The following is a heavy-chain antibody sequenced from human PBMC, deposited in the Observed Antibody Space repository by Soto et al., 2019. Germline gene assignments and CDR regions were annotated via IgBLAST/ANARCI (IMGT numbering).Heavy chain of an antibody. CDR2: ISGSGGST. Sequence: GGSLRLSCAASGFTFSSYAMSWVRQAPGKGLEWVSAISGSGGSTYYADSVKGRFTISRDNSKNTLYLQMNSLRAEDTAVYYCAKTNTLLWFVEFETDNWFDPWGQGTLVTVSS. CDR1: GFTFSSYA. CDR3: AKTNTLLWFVEFETDNWFDP. D-gene: IGHD3-10*01. J-gene: IGHJ5*02. V-gene: IGHV3-23*01.